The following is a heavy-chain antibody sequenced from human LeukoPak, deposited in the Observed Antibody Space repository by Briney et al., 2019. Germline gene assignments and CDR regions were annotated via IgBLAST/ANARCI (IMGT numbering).Heavy chain of an antibody. J-gene: IGHJ1*01. D-gene: IGHD2-2*01. CDR2: IYTGGST. V-gene: IGHV3-53*01. Sequence: GGSLRLSCVASGFTVKTNSMSWVRQAPGKGLEWVSVIYTGGSTHYADSVNGRFTISRDNSKNTLYLQMTSLTAEDTAVYYCASAREYCISSECYDYFQHWGQGTLVSVSS. CDR1: GFTVKTNS. CDR3: ASAREYCISSECYDYFQH.